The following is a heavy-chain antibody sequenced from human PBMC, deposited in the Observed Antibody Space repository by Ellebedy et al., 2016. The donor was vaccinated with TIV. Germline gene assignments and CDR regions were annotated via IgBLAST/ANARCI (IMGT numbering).Heavy chain of an antibody. D-gene: IGHD2/OR15-2a*01. J-gene: IGHJ4*02. Sequence: MPSETLSLTCTLSGGSISSGGNYWGWIRQPPGKGLECIGSIYYGGSTYYNPSLEGRVTMSVDTSKNQFSLRLSSVTAADTGLYFCARRRYFYDAIDYWGQGTLVTVSS. V-gene: IGHV4-39*01. CDR1: GGSISSGGNY. CDR2: IYYGGST. CDR3: ARRRYFYDAIDY.